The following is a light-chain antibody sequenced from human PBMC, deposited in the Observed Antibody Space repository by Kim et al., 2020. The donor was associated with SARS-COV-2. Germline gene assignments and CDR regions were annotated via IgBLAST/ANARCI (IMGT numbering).Light chain of an antibody. CDR2: KNN. CDR1: TPNVGSNY. V-gene: IGLV1-47*01. Sequence: QRVTISCSGDTPNVGSNYVYWYQQLPGTAPKVLIYKNNQRASGVPDRFSGSKSGTSASLAISGLRSEDEADYYCAAWDDSLRGCVFGGGTQLTVL. CDR3: AAWDDSLRGCV. J-gene: IGLJ3*02.